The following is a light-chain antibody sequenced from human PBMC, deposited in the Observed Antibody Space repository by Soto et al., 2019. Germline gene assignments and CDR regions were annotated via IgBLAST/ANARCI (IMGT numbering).Light chain of an antibody. CDR3: QQRSNWPLT. CDR2: DAS. CDR1: QSVSSY. V-gene: IGKV3-11*01. J-gene: IGKJ5*01. Sequence: EVVLTQSPGTVSLTPGERTTLSCRASQSVSSYLAWYQQKPGQAPRLLIYDASNRATGIPDRFSGSGSGTDFTLTISSLEPEDFAVYYCQQRSNWPLTFGQRTRPEIK.